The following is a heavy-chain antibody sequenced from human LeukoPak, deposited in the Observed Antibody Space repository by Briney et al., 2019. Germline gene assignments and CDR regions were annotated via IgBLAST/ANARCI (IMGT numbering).Heavy chain of an antibody. J-gene: IGHJ4*01. V-gene: IGHV1-8*01. CDR2: MNPGSGNT. CDR3: ARGSHRGYCTTSNCYTVDY. Sequence: GASVKVSCKAARYTFTSYDINWVRQAPGQGLEWMGWMNPGSGNTGYAQKFQGRVSMTTNTSISTAYMELGGLTSDDTAVYFCARGSHRGYCTTSNCYTVDYWGQGTLVSVSS. D-gene: IGHD2-2*02. CDR1: RYTFTSYD.